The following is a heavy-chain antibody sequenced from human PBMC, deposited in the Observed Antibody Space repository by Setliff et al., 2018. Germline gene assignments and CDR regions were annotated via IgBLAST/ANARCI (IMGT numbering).Heavy chain of an antibody. CDR2: MYYSGSF. Sequence: NPSETLSLTCTVSGGSISGHYWTWIRQPPGKGLEWVGYMYYSGSFNYNPSLESRVTISVDTSKNQFSLKLASVTAADTAVYYCARMSGFLYMDVWGKGTTVTVSS. V-gene: IGHV4-59*08. CDR1: GGSISGHY. J-gene: IGHJ6*03. D-gene: IGHD3-3*01. CDR3: ARMSGFLYMDV.